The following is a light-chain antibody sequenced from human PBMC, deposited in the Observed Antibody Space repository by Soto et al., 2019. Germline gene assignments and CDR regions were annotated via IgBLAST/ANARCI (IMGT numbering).Light chain of an antibody. J-gene: IGLJ3*02. CDR1: SSDVGSYNR. V-gene: IGLV2-18*02. CDR3: SSYTSSGTWV. CDR2: QVS. Sequence: QSVLTQPPSVSGSPGQSVTISCTGTSSDVGSYNRVSWYQQPPGTAPKLMICQVSNRPSGVPDRFSGSKSGNTASLTISGLQAEVEADYYCSSYTSSGTWVFGGGTKLTVL.